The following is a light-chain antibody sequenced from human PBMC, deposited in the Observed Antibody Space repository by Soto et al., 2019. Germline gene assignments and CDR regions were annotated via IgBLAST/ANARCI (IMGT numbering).Light chain of an antibody. V-gene: IGKV3-20*01. CDR2: GIS. CDR1: QSVTSRY. J-gene: IGKJ2*01. Sequence: ENVLTQSPGTLSLSPGERATLSCRATQSVTSRYFAWYQQKPGQAPRLLIYGISSRATDIPDRFSGSGSVTDYTLTISRLEPEDFGVYYCQQYSTLPHTFGQGTKLEVK. CDR3: QQYSTLPHT.